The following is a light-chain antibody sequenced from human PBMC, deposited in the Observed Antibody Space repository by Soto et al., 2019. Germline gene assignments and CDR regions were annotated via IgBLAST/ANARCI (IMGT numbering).Light chain of an antibody. CDR2: DAS. J-gene: IGKJ5*01. V-gene: IGKV3-11*01. CDR3: QQRSNWPPT. CDR1: QSVSSK. Sequence: TQSPATLCLSPGERATLSCRASQSVSSKLVWYKQKPGQAPRLLIYDASNRATGITARFSGSGSGTEFTLTISSLEPEDFEVYYCQQRSNWPPTFGQGTRLEIK.